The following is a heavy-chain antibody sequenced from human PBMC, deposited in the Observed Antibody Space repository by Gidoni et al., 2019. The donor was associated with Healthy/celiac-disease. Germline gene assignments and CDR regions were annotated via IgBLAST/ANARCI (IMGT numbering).Heavy chain of an antibody. J-gene: IGHJ4*02. CDR3: AKYGIWFVEFAFDY. CDR1: GFTFRSYV. V-gene: IGHV3-30*18. CDR2: ISYDGSNN. Sequence: QVQLVESGGGVVQPGRSLRLSCAASGFTFRSYVMRWFRQAPGQGPEGVAVISYDGSNNYYADSVTGRFTISRDNSQNTLYLQMNSLRAEDTAVYYCAKYGIWFVEFAFDYWGQGTLVTVSS. D-gene: IGHD3-10*01.